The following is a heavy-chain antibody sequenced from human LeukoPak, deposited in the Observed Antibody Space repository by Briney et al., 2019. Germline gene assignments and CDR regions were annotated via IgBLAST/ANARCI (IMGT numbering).Heavy chain of an antibody. CDR2: IYYSGST. J-gene: IGHJ6*03. CDR3: ASDGSRYCSSTSCYREGHYYYYMDV. CDR1: GGSISSYY. Sequence: KPSETLSLTCTVSGGSISSYYWSWIRQPPGKGLEWIGYIYYSGSTNYNPSLKSRVTISVDTSKNQFSLKLSSVTAADTAVYYCASDGSRYCSSTSCYREGHYYYYMDVWGKGTTVTVSS. D-gene: IGHD2-2*01. V-gene: IGHV4-59*01.